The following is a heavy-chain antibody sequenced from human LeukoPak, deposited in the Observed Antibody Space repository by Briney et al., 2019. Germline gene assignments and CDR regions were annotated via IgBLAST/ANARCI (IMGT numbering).Heavy chain of an antibody. J-gene: IGHJ5*01. CDR2: IGTYGGDT. CDR1: TSR. V-gene: IGHV1-18*01. Sequence: ASVKVSYKATSRISWVRQAPGQGLEWMGWIGTYGGDTYYAQKFQGRITVTTDTSTSTVYMELRNLRSDDTAVYYCARDLWNFYDDSGYNRDFDSWGQGTLVTVSS. CDR3: ARDLWNFYDDSGYNRDFDS. D-gene: IGHD3-22*01.